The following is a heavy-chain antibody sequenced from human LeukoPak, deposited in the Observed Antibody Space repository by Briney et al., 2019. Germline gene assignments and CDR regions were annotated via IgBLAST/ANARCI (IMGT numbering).Heavy chain of an antibody. V-gene: IGHV1-69*01. CDR3: ARDSRYNWNDGWFDS. D-gene: IGHD1-1*01. CDR2: IIPIFGTA. CDR1: GGTFSSYA. Sequence: SVKVSCKASGGTFSSYAISWVRQAPGQGLEWMGGIIPIFGTANYAQKFQGRVTITADESTSTAYMELSSLRSEDTAVYYCARDSRYNWNDGWFDSWGQGTLVTVFS. J-gene: IGHJ5*01.